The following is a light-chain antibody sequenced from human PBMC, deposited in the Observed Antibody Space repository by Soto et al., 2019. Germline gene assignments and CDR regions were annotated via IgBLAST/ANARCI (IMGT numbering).Light chain of an antibody. CDR1: QSLLHSNGFNY. CDR3: MQALQTPRT. Sequence: DLVMTQSPFSLPVTPGEPASISCKSSQSLLHSNGFNYLDWYLQKPGQSPQLLIYLGSSRASGVPDRFSGSGSGADFTLKISRVEAEDVGVYYCMQALQTPRTFGQGTKVEIK. CDR2: LGS. V-gene: IGKV2-28*01. J-gene: IGKJ1*01.